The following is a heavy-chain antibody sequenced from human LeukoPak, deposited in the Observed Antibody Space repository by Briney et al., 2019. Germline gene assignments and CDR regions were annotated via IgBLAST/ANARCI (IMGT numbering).Heavy chain of an antibody. D-gene: IGHD4-11*01. Sequence: PSETLSLTCAVSGYSISSGYYWGWIRQPPGKGLGWIGSIYHSGSTYYNPSLKSRVTISVDTSKNQFSLKLSSVTAADTAVYYCARRETVSRKFDYWGQGTLVTVSS. J-gene: IGHJ4*02. CDR2: IYHSGST. CDR3: ARRETVSRKFDY. V-gene: IGHV4-38-2*01. CDR1: GYSISSGYY.